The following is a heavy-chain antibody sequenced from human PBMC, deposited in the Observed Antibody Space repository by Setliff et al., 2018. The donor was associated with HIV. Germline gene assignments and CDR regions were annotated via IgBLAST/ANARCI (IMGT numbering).Heavy chain of an antibody. CDR2: ISGSGGST. CDR3: AGESSIAVAEYFQH. V-gene: IGHV3-23*01. CDR1: GFTFSSYA. J-gene: IGHJ1*01. Sequence: PGGSLRLSCAASGFTFSSYAMSWVRQAPGKGLEWVSAISGSGGSTYYADSVKGRFTISSDNSKNTLYLQMNSLRAEDTAVYYCAGESSIAVAEYFQHWGQGTLVTVSS. D-gene: IGHD6-19*01.